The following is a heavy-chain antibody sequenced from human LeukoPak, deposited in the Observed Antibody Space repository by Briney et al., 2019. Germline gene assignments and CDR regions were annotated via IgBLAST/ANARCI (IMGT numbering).Heavy chain of an antibody. CDR3: ARKQWVMYYFDS. V-gene: IGHV4-39*01. CDR1: GGSISISNYY. D-gene: IGHD6-19*01. CDR2: FYYSGST. Sequence: PSETLSLTCTVSGGSISISNYYWGWLRQPPGKGLEWIGSFYYSGSTYYNPSLKSRVTISVDTSKSQFSLKLNSVTAADTAVYYCARKQWVMYYFDSWGQGTLVTVSS. J-gene: IGHJ4*02.